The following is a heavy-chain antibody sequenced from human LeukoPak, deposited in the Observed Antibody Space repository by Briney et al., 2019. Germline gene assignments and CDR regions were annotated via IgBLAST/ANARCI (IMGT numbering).Heavy chain of an antibody. V-gene: IGHV1-18*01. D-gene: IGHD4-23*01. J-gene: IGHJ6*03. CDR2: ISAYNGNT. CDR1: GGTFSSYA. CDR3: AIPSEPLFTKITPHYYMDV. Sequence: GSSVKVSCKASGGTFSSYAISWVRQAPGQGLEWMGWISAYNGNTNYAQKLQGRVTMTTDTSTSTAYMELRSLRSDDTAVYYCAIPSEPLFTKITPHYYMDVWGKGTTVTVSS.